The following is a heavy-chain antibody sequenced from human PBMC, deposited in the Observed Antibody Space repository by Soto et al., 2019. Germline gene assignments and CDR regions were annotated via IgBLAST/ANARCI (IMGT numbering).Heavy chain of an antibody. J-gene: IGHJ4*02. CDR2: IYYSGST. CDR3: ARSSPSTVTTFAY. CDR1: GGSISSGGYY. V-gene: IGHV4-31*03. Sequence: QVQLQESGPGLVKPSQTLSLTCTVSGGSISSGGYYWSWIRQHPGKGLEWIGYIYYSGSTYYTPSLTSRVTPSVDTSKNQFSLRLRSVTAADTSVYYCARSSPSTVTTFAYWGQGTLVTVSS. D-gene: IGHD4-17*01.